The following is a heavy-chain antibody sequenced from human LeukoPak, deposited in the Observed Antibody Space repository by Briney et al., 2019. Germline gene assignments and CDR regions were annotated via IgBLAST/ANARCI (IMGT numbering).Heavy chain of an antibody. CDR2: ISGSGGST. V-gene: IGHV3-23*01. CDR3: AKIRGYFFPPYFDY. D-gene: IGHD2-15*01. Sequence: PGRSLRLSCAASGFTFSSYAMSCARQAPGKGLEWVSAISGSGGSTYYADSVKGRFTISRDNSKNTLYLQMDSLRAEDTAVYYCAKIRGYFFPPYFDYWGQGTLVTVSS. J-gene: IGHJ4*02. CDR1: GFTFSSYA.